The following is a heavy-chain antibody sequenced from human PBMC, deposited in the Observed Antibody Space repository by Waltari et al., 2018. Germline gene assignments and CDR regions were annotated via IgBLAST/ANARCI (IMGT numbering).Heavy chain of an antibody. Sequence: EVQLLESGGGLVQPGGSLRLSCAASGFTFSSYAMSWVRQAPGKGLEWVSAMSGSGGSTYYTDSVKGRFTISRDNSKNTLYLQMNSLRAEDTAVYYCAKDIRVRGVIIDWYFDLWGRGTLVTVSS. CDR3: AKDIRVRGVIIDWYFDL. V-gene: IGHV3-23*01. CDR2: MSGSGGST. D-gene: IGHD3-10*01. J-gene: IGHJ2*01. CDR1: GFTFSSYA.